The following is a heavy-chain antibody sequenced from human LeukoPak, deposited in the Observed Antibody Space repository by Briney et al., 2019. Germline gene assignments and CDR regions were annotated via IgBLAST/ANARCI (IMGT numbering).Heavy chain of an antibody. CDR3: ARGYNYGSGSLDY. V-gene: IGHV5-51*01. Sequence: PGGSLRLSCVASGITFSNAWMSWVRQAPGKGLEWMGIIYPGDSDTRYSPSFQGQVTISADKSISTAYLQWSSLKASDTAMYYCARGYNYGSGSLDYWGQGTLVTVSS. J-gene: IGHJ4*02. CDR2: IYPGDSDT. CDR1: GITFSNAW. D-gene: IGHD3-10*01.